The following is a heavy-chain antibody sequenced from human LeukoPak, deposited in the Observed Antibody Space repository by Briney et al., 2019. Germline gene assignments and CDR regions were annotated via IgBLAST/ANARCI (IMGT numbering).Heavy chain of an antibody. CDR3: AKGWIVTMGSSGYYQDDAFDI. V-gene: IGHV3-9*01. CDR2: ISWNSGSI. Sequence: PGGSLRLSCAASGFTFDDYAMPWVRQAPGKGLEWVSGISWNSGSIGYADSVKGRFTISRDNAKNSLYLQMNSLRAEDTALYYCAKGWIVTMGSSGYYQDDAFDIWGQGTMVTVSS. CDR1: GFTFDDYA. D-gene: IGHD3-22*01. J-gene: IGHJ3*02.